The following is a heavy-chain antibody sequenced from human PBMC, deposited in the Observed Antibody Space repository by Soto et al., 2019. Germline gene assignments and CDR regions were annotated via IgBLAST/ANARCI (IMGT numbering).Heavy chain of an antibody. D-gene: IGHD3-22*01. V-gene: IGHV1-18*01. CDR1: GYTFTSYG. J-gene: IGHJ6*01. Sequence: ASVKVSCKASGYTFTSYGISWVRQAPGQGLEWMGWISAYNGNTNYAQKLQGRVTMTTDTSTSTAYMELRSLRSDDTAVYYCARSFIYVVISTRVSNYYYGMYDW. CDR3: ARSFIYVVISTRVSNYYYGMYD. CDR2: ISAYNGNT.